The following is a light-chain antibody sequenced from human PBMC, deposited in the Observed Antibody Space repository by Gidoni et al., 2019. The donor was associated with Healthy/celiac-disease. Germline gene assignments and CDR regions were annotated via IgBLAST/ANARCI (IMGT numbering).Light chain of an antibody. CDR3: QQYNNWPRWT. CDR2: GAS. J-gene: IGKJ1*01. CDR1: QRVSSN. Sequence: SPGERATLSCRASQRVSSNLAWYQQKPGQAPRLLIYGASTRATGIPARFSGSGSGTEFTLTISSLQSEDFAVYYCQQYNNWPRWTFGQGTKVEIK. V-gene: IGKV3-15*01.